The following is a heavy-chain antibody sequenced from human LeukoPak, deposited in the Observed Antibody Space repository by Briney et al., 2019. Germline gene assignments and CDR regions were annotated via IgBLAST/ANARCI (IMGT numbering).Heavy chain of an antibody. D-gene: IGHD3-22*01. V-gene: IGHV3-23*01. CDR3: AGGITMIVVVFYDY. CDR2: ISGSGGST. CDR1: GFTFSSYN. Sequence: GRSLRLSCAASGFTFSSYNIHWVRQAPGKGLEWVSAISGSGGSTYYADSVKGRFTISRDNSKNTLYLQMNSLRAEDTAVYYCAGGITMIVVVFYDYWGQGTLVTVSS. J-gene: IGHJ4*02.